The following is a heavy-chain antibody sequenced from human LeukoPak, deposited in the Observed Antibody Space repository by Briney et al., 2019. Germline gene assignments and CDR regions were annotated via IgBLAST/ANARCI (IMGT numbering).Heavy chain of an antibody. CDR1: GFTFSSYS. CDR2: ISSSSSTI. CDR3: AKVATSSHPFDF. V-gene: IGHV3-48*01. J-gene: IGHJ4*02. Sequence: GGSLRLSCAASGFTFSSYSMNWARQAPGKGLEWVSYISSSSSTIYYADSVKGRFTISRDNAKNSLYLQMNSLRPEDTAVYYCAKVATSSHPFDFWGQGTLVTVSS.